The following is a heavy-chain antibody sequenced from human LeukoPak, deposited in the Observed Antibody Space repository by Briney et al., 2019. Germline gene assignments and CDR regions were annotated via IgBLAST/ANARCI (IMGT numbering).Heavy chain of an antibody. CDR1: GFTFSSYW. Sequence: GGSLRLSCAASGFTFSSYWMSWVRQAPGKGLEWVANIKQDGSEKYYVDSVKGRFTISRDNSKNTLYLQMNSLRAEDTAVYYCAKEGITMIVVVSAFDIWGQGTMVTVSS. CDR3: AKEGITMIVVVSAFDI. CDR2: IKQDGSEK. J-gene: IGHJ3*02. D-gene: IGHD3-22*01. V-gene: IGHV3-7*03.